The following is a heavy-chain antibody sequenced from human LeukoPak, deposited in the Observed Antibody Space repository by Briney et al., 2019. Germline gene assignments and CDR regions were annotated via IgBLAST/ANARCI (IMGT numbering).Heavy chain of an antibody. J-gene: IGHJ4*02. CDR1: GFTFSSYW. D-gene: IGHD2-8*01. Sequence: GGSLRLSCAASGFTFSSYWMSWVRQAPGKGLEWVANINKDGGEKYYVDSVKGRFTISRDNAKNSLYLQMNSLRADDTAVYYCAKGESALMVYAIRYWGQGTLVTVSS. CDR3: AKGESALMVYAIRY. V-gene: IGHV3-7*01. CDR2: INKDGGEK.